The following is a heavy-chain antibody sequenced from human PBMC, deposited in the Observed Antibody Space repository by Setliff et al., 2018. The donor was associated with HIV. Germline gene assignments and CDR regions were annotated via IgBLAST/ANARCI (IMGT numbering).Heavy chain of an antibody. J-gene: IGHJ4*02. CDR1: GSSIRGAYY. V-gene: IGHV4-38-2*01. D-gene: IGHD3-10*01. CDR2: FYHGGST. CDR3: VRRTDYYGSGSESSFDY. Sequence: KLPETLSLTCAVSGSSIRGAYYWGWIRQPPGKGLEWIGSFYHGGSTMYNPSLRSRVTISVDTSKNHFSLILTSVTAADTAVYYCVRRTDYYGSGSESSFDYWGQGTLVTVSS.